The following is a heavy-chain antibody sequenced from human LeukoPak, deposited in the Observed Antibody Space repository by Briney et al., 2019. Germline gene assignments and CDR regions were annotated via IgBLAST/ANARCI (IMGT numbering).Heavy chain of an antibody. Sequence: SETLSLTCAVYGGSFSGYYWSWIRQPPGKGLEWIGEINHSGSTNYNPSLKSRVTISVDTSKNQFSLKLSSVTAEDTAVYYCARGEYSGYDYIPFDYWGQGTLVTVSS. CDR3: ARGEYSGYDYIPFDY. J-gene: IGHJ4*02. D-gene: IGHD5-12*01. CDR1: GGSFSGYY. V-gene: IGHV4-34*01. CDR2: INHSGST.